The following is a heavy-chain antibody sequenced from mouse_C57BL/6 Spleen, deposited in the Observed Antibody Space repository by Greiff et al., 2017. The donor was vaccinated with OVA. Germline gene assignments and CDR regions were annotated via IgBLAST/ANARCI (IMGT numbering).Heavy chain of an antibody. CDR3: ARRGGSSWDWYFDV. CDR2: ISNGGGST. Sequence: DVHLVESGGGLVQPGGSLKLSCAASGFTFSDYYMYWVRQTPEKRLEWVAYISNGGGSTYYPDTVKGRFTISRDNAKNTLYLQMSRLKSEDTAMYYCARRGGSSWDWYFDVWGTGTTVTVSS. D-gene: IGHD1-1*01. V-gene: IGHV5-12*01. CDR1: GFTFSDYY. J-gene: IGHJ1*03.